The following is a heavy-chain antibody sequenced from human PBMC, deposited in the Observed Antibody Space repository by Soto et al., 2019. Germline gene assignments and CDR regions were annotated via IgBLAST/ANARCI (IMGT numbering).Heavy chain of an antibody. CDR2: ISAYNGNT. Sequence: ASVKVSCKASGYTFTSYGISWVRQAPGQGLEWMGWISAYNGNTNYAQKLQGRVTMTTDTSTSTAYMELRSLRSDDTAVYYCARDPKYSGYDTSFDYWGQGTLVTVS. J-gene: IGHJ4*02. CDR3: ARDPKYSGYDTSFDY. D-gene: IGHD5-12*01. V-gene: IGHV1-18*01. CDR1: GYTFTSYG.